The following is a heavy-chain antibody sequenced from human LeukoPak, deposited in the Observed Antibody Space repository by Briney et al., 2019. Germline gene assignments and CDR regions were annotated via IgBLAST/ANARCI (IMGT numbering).Heavy chain of an antibody. CDR2: LYSGGAT. Sequence: GESLRLSCAASGFSVSGIHMNWVRQAPGKNLEWVSGLYSGGATYYSDSLGGRFTISRDPSKNTVYLQMTSLRVDDSAIYYCARGNGNVGGRLGPWGQGTRVTVSS. CDR3: ARGNGNVGGRLGP. V-gene: IGHV3-66*01. J-gene: IGHJ5*02. CDR1: GFSVSGIH. D-gene: IGHD1-1*01.